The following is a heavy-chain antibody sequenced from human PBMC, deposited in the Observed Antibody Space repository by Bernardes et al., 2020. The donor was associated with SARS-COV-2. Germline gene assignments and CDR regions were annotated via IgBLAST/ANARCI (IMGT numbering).Heavy chain of an antibody. J-gene: IGHJ4*02. Sequence: GGSLRLSRAASGFTFSSYGMHWVRQAPGKGLEWVAVIWYDGSNKYYADSVKGRFTISRDNSKNTLYLQMNSLRAEDTAVYYCARDFPPISSSWTGDYCSQRTLVPVSS. CDR2: IWYDGSNK. CDR1: GFTFSSYG. D-gene: IGHD6-13*01. V-gene: IGHV3-33*01. CDR3: ARDFPPISSSWTGDY.